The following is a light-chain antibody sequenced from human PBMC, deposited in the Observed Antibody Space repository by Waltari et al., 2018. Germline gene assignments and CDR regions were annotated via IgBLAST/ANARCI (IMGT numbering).Light chain of an antibody. V-gene: IGLV1-44*01. CDR2: SRN. CDR3: ATWDDSLNVPL. Sequence: QSVLTQPPSASGTPGQRVAISCSGSTSNIAINTVNWYQQLPGAAPKLLIYSRNHRPAGVPDRFSGSKSGTTASLAISGLQSEDEADYYCATWDDSLNVPLFGGGTKLTVL. CDR1: TSNIAINT. J-gene: IGLJ2*01.